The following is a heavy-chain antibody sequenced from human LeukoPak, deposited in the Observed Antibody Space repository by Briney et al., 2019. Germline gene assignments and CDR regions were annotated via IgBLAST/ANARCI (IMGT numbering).Heavy chain of an antibody. V-gene: IGHV3-21*01. J-gene: IGHJ4*02. CDR1: GFTFSNYD. CDR3: ARGEEKATITALDS. CDR2: ISSSSSYI. D-gene: IGHD5-24*01. Sequence: GGSLRLSSAASGFTFSNYDMHWVRQAPGKGLEWVSAISSSSSYIYYADSIKGRFTISRDNAENSLYLQMNSLRAVDTAVYFCARGEEKATITALDSWGQGTLVTVSS.